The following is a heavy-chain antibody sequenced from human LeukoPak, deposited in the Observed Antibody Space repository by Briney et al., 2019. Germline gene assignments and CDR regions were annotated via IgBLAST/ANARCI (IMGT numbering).Heavy chain of an antibody. J-gene: IGHJ4*02. CDR1: GYTFTSYG. CDR2: ISAYNGNT. V-gene: IGHV1-18*01. CDR3: ARDSPQYSSSNYFDY. D-gene: IGHD6-6*01. Sequence: APVKVSCKASGYTFTSYGISWVRQAPGQGLEWMGWISAYNGNTNYAQKPQGRVTMTTDTSTSTAYMELRSLRSDDTAVYYCARDSPQYSSSNYFDYWGQGTLVTVSS.